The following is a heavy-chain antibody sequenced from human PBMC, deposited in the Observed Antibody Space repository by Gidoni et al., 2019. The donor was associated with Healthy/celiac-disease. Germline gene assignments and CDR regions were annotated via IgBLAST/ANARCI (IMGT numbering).Heavy chain of an antibody. V-gene: IGHV4-61*02. D-gene: IGHD2-15*01. J-gene: IGHJ6*02. CDR3: ARDYSSGFYYYYGMDV. CDR2: IYTSGST. Sequence: QVQLQESGPGLVKPSQTLSLTCTVSGGSISSGSYYWSWIRQPAGKGLEWIGRIYTSGSTNYNPSLKSRVTTSVDTSKNQFSLKLSSVTAADTAVYYCARDYSSGFYYYYGMDVWGQGTTVTVSS. CDR1: GGSISSGSYY.